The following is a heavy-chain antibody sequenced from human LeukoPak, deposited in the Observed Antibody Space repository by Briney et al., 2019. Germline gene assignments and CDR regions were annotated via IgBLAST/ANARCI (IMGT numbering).Heavy chain of an antibody. J-gene: IGHJ4*02. D-gene: IGHD6-13*01. Sequence: ASVKVSCKGSGYTFTSYDINWLRQATGQGLEWMGWINPNNGKTGYEHKLQDRVNMTRNTSKSPAYMELSRCRPEDKAGDYWARWHPPIAAEDYWGQGTLVTVSS. CDR1: GYTFTSYD. V-gene: IGHV1-8*01. CDR2: INPNNGKT. CDR3: ARWHPPIAAEDY.